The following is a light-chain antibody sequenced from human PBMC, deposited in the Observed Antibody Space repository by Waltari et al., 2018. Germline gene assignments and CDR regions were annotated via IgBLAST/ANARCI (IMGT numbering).Light chain of an antibody. Sequence: QSVLTQPVSVSGSLGQSITISCTGTSSDVGGYDYVSWYQQHPHQAPRLIIDGVKNRHAGISSRFSAAKSGNTASLTISGLQSDDESHYYCSSYTRSGGRIFGSGTKVTVL. CDR1: SSDVGGYDY. J-gene: IGLJ6*01. V-gene: IGLV2-14*03. CDR2: GVK. CDR3: SSYTRSGGRI.